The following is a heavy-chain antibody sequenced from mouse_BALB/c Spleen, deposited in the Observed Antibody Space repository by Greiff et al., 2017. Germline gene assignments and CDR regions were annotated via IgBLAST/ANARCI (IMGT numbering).Heavy chain of an antibody. CDR1: GYTFTDYE. J-gene: IGHJ4*01. CDR3: TRCPGPHYYAMDY. V-gene: IGHV1-15*01. CDR2: IDPETGGT. Sequence: QVHVKQSGAELVRPGASVTLSCKASGYTFTDYEMHWVKQTPVHGLEWIGAIDPETGGTAYNQKFKGKATLTADKSSSTAYMELRSLTSEDSAVYYCTRCPGPHYYAMDYWGQGTSVTVSS.